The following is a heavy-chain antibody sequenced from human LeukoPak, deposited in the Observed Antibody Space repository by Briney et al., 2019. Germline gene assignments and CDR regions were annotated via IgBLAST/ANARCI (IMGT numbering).Heavy chain of an antibody. D-gene: IGHD6-13*01. CDR2: IYSGGST. CDR3: AKDRSSSLYYFDY. CDR1: GFTVSTNY. V-gene: IGHV3-53*05. Sequence: GGSLRLSCAASGFTVSTNYMSWVRQAPGKGLEWVSVIYSGGSTYYADSVKGRFTISRDNSKNTLYLQMNSLRAEDTAVYYCAKDRSSSLYYFDYWGQGTLVTVSS. J-gene: IGHJ4*02.